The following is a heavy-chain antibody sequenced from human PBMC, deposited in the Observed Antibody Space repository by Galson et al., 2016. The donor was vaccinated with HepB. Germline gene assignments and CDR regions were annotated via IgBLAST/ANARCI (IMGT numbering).Heavy chain of an antibody. CDR3: ARDHYDFWSAYIASLGGFIDY. Sequence: SLRLSCAASGFTFSTYNMNWVRQAPGKGLEWVSSISSSSTYIYYADSVKGRFTISRDNAKNSLYLQMTSLRAEDTAVYYCARDHYDFWSAYIASLGGFIDYWGQGTLVTVSS. D-gene: IGHD3-3*01. CDR2: ISSSSTYI. J-gene: IGHJ4*02. V-gene: IGHV3-21*01. CDR1: GFTFSTYN.